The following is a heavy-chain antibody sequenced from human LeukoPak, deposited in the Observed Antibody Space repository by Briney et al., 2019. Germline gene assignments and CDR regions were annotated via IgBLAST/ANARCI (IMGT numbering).Heavy chain of an antibody. CDR1: GDSVSSNGAS. Sequence: SQTLSLTCAISGDSVSSNGASWNWIRQSPSRGLGWLGRTYYRSQQWHSDYAPSVKGRITLNPDTSKNQFSLQLNSMTPEDTAVYYCAKGIAARAYNWFDPWGQGTLVTVSS. J-gene: IGHJ5*02. CDR2: TYYRSQQWHS. V-gene: IGHV6-1*01. D-gene: IGHD6-6*01. CDR3: AKGIAARAYNWFDP.